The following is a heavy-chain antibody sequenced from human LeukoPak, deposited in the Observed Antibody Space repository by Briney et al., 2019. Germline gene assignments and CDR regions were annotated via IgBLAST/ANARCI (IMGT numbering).Heavy chain of an antibody. J-gene: IGHJ3*02. CDR1: GGSISNCY. V-gene: IGHV4-59*01. CDR3: ARATLLDAFDI. CDR2: IYYSGST. Sequence: SETLSLTCTVSGGSISNCYWSWIRQPPGKGLEWIGYIYYSGSTNYNPSLKSRVTISVDTSKNQSSLKLSSMTAADTAVYYCARATLLDAFDIWGQGTMVTVSS. D-gene: IGHD2-21*01.